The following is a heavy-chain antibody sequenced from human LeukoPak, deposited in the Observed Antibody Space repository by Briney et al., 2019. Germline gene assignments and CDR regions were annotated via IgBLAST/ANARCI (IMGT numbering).Heavy chain of an antibody. V-gene: IGHV4-59*01. CDR2: IYYSGST. D-gene: IGHD3-10*01. J-gene: IGHJ4*02. CDR1: GGSISSYY. Sequence: SETLSLTCTVSGGSISSYYWSWIRQPPGKGLEWIGYIYYSGSTNYNPSLKGRVTISVDTSKNQFSLKLSSVTAADTAVYYCARAIGGPFSPIGYWGQGTLVTVSS. CDR3: ARAIGGPFSPIGY.